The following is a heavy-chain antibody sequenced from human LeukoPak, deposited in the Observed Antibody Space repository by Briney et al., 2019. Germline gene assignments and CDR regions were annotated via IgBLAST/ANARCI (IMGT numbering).Heavy chain of an antibody. Sequence: PGGSLRLSCVASDSGFTFSTYSMNWVRQAPGKGLEWVSTIQANGDGTYYADSVKGRFSISRDNSKNTLSLQMNSLRAEDTAVYYCAKTNGYPNWFGPWGQGTLVTVSS. J-gene: IGHJ5*02. CDR3: AKTNGYPNWFGP. V-gene: IGHV3-23*01. CDR1: DSGFTFSTYS. D-gene: IGHD3-16*02. CDR2: IQANGDGT.